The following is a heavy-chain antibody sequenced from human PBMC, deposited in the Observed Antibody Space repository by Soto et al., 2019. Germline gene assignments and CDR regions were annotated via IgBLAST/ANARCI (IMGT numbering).Heavy chain of an antibody. CDR3: AKLQTMTTVTPFEC. D-gene: IGHD4-17*01. V-gene: IGHV3-23*01. Sequence: EVQLLESGGGLVQPGGSLRLSCAASGFTFSNYAMSWVRQAPGRGLEWVSGISGSGGTTYYADSVKGRFTISRDNTKNTLYLEMNSLRAEDTAVYYCAKLQTMTTVTPFECWGQGTLVTVSS. CDR2: ISGSGGTT. CDR1: GFTFSNYA. J-gene: IGHJ4*02.